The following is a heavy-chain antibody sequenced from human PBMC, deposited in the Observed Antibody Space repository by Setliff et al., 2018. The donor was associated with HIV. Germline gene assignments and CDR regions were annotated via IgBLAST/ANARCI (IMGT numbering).Heavy chain of an antibody. Sequence: GGSLRLSCAASGFTVSSYYMSWVRQAPGKGLEWVALIWYDGRNKYYVDSVKGRFTISRDNSKNTLYLQMNSLRPEDTAVYFCATHYYGSGSYSKGYDSWGQGTLVTVSS. D-gene: IGHD3-10*01. J-gene: IGHJ4*02. V-gene: IGHV3-30*02. CDR1: GFTVSSYY. CDR3: ATHYYGSGSYSKGYDS. CDR2: IWYDGRNK.